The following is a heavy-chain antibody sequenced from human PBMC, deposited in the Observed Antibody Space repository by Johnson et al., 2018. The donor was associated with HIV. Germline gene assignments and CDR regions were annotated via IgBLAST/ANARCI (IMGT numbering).Heavy chain of an antibody. V-gene: IGHV3-13*01. J-gene: IGHJ3*01. Sequence: VQLVESGGGVVQPGGSLRLSCAASGFTFSSYDMHWVRQATGKGLEWVSAIGTAGDTYYPGSVKGRFTTSRDNVKNSLYLQMDSLRPEDTAVYYCARSRHGGIQPSDAFDVWGQGTMVTVSS. D-gene: IGHD3-16*01. CDR2: IGTAGDT. CDR1: GFTFSSYD. CDR3: ARSRHGGIQPSDAFDV.